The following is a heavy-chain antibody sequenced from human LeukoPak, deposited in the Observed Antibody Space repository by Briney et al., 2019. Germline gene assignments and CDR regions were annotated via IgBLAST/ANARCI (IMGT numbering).Heavy chain of an antibody. CDR3: ARYGSALDS. J-gene: IGHJ4*02. CDR2: IWSDGSNK. D-gene: IGHD6-19*01. V-gene: IGHV3-33*01. CDR1: GFTFSTYV. Sequence: PGGSQSLSSGASGFTFSTYVTLWVRQARGKGVGWVVVIWSDGSNKYYADSVKGRFSISRDNSKNTLFLQMNSLRAEDTAVYYCARYGSALDSWGEGTLVTVSS.